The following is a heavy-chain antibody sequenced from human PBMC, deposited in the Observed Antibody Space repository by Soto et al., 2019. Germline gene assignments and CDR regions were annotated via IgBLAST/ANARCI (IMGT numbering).Heavy chain of an antibody. CDR1: GGTFSSYA. CDR2: IIPIFGTA. CDR3: ARDAPYCSSTSCPFDY. V-gene: IGHV1-69*13. J-gene: IGHJ4*02. Sequence: ASVKVSCKASGGTFSSYAISWVRQAPGQGLEWMGGIIPIFGTANYAQKFQGRVTITADESTSTAYMELSSLRSEDTAVYYCARDAPYCSSTSCPFDYWGQGTLVTVSS. D-gene: IGHD2-2*01.